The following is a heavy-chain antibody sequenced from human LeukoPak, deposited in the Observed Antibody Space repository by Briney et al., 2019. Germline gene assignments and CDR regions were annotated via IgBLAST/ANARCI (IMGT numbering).Heavy chain of an antibody. D-gene: IGHD2-21*02. J-gene: IGHJ4*02. CDR1: GYSFTTYW. V-gene: IGHV5-10-1*01. CDR2: IAPSDSYT. Sequence: GESLRLYCKGSGYSFTTYWISWVRQMPGKGLEWMGRIAPSDSYTYYSPSFQGHVTISADKSINTAYLQWTSLRASDTAMYYCARRLASCGGDCYSFDYWGQGTLVTVSS. CDR3: ARRLASCGGDCYSFDY.